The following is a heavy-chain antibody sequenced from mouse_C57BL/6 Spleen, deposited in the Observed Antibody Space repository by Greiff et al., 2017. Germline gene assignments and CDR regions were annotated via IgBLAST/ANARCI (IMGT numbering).Heavy chain of an antibody. V-gene: IGHV14-2*01. Sequence: VQLQQSGAELVKPGASVKLSCTASGFNIKDYYMHWVKQRTEQGLEWIGRIDPEDGETKYAPKFQGKATITADTSSNTAYLQLSSLTSEDTAVXYCARESDYGSSPYYYAMDYWGQGTSVTVSS. J-gene: IGHJ4*01. CDR1: GFNIKDYY. CDR2: IDPEDGET. CDR3: ARESDYGSSPYYYAMDY. D-gene: IGHD1-1*01.